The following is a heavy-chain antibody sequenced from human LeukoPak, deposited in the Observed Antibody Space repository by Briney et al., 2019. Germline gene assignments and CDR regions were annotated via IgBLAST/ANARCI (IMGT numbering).Heavy chain of an antibody. CDR2: IYYTGNT. CDR1: GGSISNYY. V-gene: IGHV4-59*08. J-gene: IGHJ4*02. Sequence: SSGTLSLTCAVSGGSISNYYWSWIRQSPGKGLEWIGYIYYTGNTNYNPSLESRVIISVDTSKNQFSLKLSSVTAADTAVYYCARHECGGSCYPEDYWGQGTLVTVSS. CDR3: ARHECGGSCYPEDY. D-gene: IGHD2-15*01.